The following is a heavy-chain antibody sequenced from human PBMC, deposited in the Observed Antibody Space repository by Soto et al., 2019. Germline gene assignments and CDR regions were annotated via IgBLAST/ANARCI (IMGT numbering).Heavy chain of an antibody. CDR2: ISSSSSYI. CDR1: GFTFSSYS. Sequence: EVQLVESGGGLVKPGGSLRLSCAASGFTFSSYSMNWVRQAPGKGLEWVSSISSSSSYIDYADSAKGRFTISRDNAKNSLYLQMNSLRAEDTAVYYCERDPFYDILTGDYYYYGMAVWGQGTTVTVSS. D-gene: IGHD3-9*01. CDR3: ERDPFYDILTGDYYYYGMAV. V-gene: IGHV3-21*01. J-gene: IGHJ6*02.